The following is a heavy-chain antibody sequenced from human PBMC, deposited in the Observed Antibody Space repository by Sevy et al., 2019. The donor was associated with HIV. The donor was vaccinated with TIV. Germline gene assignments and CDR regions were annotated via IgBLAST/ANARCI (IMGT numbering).Heavy chain of an antibody. J-gene: IGHJ6*03. CDR1: GGSISGYY. Sequence: SETLSLTCTVSGGSISGYYWSWIRQPPGKGLEWIGYIYYSGSTNYNPSLKSRVTISVDTSKNQFSLKLSSVTAADTAVYYCARYYAYYYYMDAWGKGTTVTVSS. CDR3: ARYYAYYYYMDA. V-gene: IGHV4-59*01. D-gene: IGHD3-10*01. CDR2: IYYSGST.